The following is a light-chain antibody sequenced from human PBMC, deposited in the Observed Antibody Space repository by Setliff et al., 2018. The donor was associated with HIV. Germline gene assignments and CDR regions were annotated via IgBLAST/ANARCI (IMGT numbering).Light chain of an antibody. J-gene: IGLJ1*01. CDR1: SSNIGNNY. CDR2: EDN. Sequence: QSVLTQPPSVSAAPRQKVTISRSGSSSNIGNNYVSWYQHLPGTAPKLLIYEDNKRPSGIPGRFSGSKSGASATLVITGLRTGDEADYYCGTWDTTLSVYVFGSWTKVTVL. CDR3: GTWDTTLSVYV. V-gene: IGLV1-51*02.